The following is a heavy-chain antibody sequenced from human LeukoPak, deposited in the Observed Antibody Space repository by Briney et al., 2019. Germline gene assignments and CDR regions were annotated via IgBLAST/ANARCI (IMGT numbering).Heavy chain of an antibody. CDR3: ARSSYQPLLYEGGIDY. CDR1: GYTFTSYG. D-gene: IGHD2-2*02. Sequence: GASVKVSCKASGYTFTSYGISWVRQAPGQGLEWMGWISAYNGNTNYAQKLQGRVTMTTDTSTSTAYMELRSLRSDDTAVYYCARSSYQPLLYEGGIDYWGQGTLVTVSS. J-gene: IGHJ4*02. V-gene: IGHV1-18*01. CDR2: ISAYNGNT.